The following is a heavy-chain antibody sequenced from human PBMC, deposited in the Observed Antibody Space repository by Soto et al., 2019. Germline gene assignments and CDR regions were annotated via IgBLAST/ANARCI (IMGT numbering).Heavy chain of an antibody. V-gene: IGHV1-46*01. CDR2: INPRGFFT. Sequence: QVQLVQSGAEVKKPGASVKVSCKASGYTFTSYNIHWVRQAPGQGLEWVGMINPRGFFTTYAPKFRGRVSMTGDTSARLVYREVTNLRSELTPMHYGARAAARFGELFLFDPWCQATLVSLSS. CDR1: GYTFTSYN. CDR3: ARAAARFGELFLFDP. J-gene: IGHJ5*02. D-gene: IGHD3-10*01.